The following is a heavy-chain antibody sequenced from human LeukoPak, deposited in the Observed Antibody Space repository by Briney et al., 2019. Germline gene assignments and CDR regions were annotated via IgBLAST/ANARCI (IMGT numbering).Heavy chain of an antibody. Sequence: GGSLRPSCTASGFPFSDYSMNWVRQAPGKGLEWVSHISGSGDRTYYADSVRGRFTSSRDNSKNTLFLHMNSLRAEDTAVYYCAKVKYDYGDPVGWFDPWGQGTLVTVSS. J-gene: IGHJ5*02. V-gene: IGHV3-23*01. D-gene: IGHD4-17*01. CDR1: GFPFSDYS. CDR2: ISGSGDRT. CDR3: AKVKYDYGDPVGWFDP.